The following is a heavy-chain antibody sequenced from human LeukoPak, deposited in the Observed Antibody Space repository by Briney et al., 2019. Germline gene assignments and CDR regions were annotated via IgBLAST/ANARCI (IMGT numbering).Heavy chain of an antibody. CDR2: INHSGST. CDR3: ARGRGPYYFDY. V-gene: IGHV4-34*01. J-gene: IGHJ4*02. Sequence: PSETLSLTCAVYGGSFSGYYWSWIRQPPGKGLEWIGEINHSGSTNYNPSLKSRVTISVDTSKNQFSTKLSSVTAADTAVYYCARGRGPYYFDYWGQGTLVTVSS. CDR1: GGSFSGYY. D-gene: IGHD5-12*01.